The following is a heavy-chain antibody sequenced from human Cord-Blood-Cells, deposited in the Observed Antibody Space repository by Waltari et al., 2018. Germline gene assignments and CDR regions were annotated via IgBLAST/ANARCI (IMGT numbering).Heavy chain of an antibody. J-gene: IGHJ4*02. V-gene: IGHV3-53*01. D-gene: IGHD6-19*01. CDR1: GFTVTSNY. CDR3: ATNMGAVAGTFDY. Sequence: VQLVDAGGGLIQHGGSLSLYCGASGFTVTSNYMSWVRQAPGKGLEWVSVIYSGGSTYYADSVKGRFTISRANSKNTLYLQMNSLRAEDTAVYYCATNMGAVAGTFDYWGQGTLVTVSS. CDR2: IYSGGST.